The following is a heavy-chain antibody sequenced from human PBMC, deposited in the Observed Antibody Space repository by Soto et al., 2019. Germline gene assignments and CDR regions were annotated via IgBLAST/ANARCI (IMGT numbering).Heavy chain of an antibody. Sequence: QVQLVQSGAEVKKPGSSVKVSCKASGGTFSSYTISWVRQAPGQGREWMGRIIPIFGIANYAQKFQGRVTITADKSTSTAYMELSSLRSEDTAVYYCASIWSATYGDYGHWGQGTLVTVSS. CDR2: IIPIFGIA. CDR3: ASIWSATYGDYGH. V-gene: IGHV1-69*02. CDR1: GGTFSSYT. J-gene: IGHJ4*02. D-gene: IGHD4-17*01.